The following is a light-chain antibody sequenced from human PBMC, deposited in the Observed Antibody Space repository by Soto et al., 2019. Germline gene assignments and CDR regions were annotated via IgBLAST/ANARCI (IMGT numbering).Light chain of an antibody. CDR1: NSNIGSNS. CDR3: EAWDDSLKAVI. Sequence: QSVLTQPPPVSGTPGQRVTISCSGSNSNIGSNSVNWYQHVPGTAPKLLIHTNNLRPSGIPDRFSGSRSGTSASLDITDLQSEDETEYYCEAWDDSLKAVIFGGGTKLTVL. CDR2: TNN. J-gene: IGLJ2*01. V-gene: IGLV1-44*01.